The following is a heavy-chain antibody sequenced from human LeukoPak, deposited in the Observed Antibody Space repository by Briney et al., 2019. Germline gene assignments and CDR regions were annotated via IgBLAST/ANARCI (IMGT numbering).Heavy chain of an antibody. D-gene: IGHD6-19*01. V-gene: IGHV4-4*07. CDR2: LYISGST. Sequence: EPSETLSLTCTVSGASISSYYYNWIRQTAGRGLEWIGRLYISGSTDYNPSLKSRVTMSVDTSKNQFSLKLSSVTAADTAVYYCARELQTVAGTLPTGVFDYWGQGTLVTVSS. CDR1: GASISSYY. CDR3: ARELQTVAGTLPTGVFDY. J-gene: IGHJ4*02.